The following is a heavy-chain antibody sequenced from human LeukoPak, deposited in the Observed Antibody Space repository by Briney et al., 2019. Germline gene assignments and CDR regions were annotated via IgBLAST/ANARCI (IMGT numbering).Heavy chain of an antibody. Sequence: ASVKVSCKASGGTLSSYAISWVRQAPGQGLEWMGGIIPIFGTANYAQKFQGRVTITADKSTSTAYMELSSLRSEDTAVYYCAREGSGSYYSYWGQGTLVTVSS. D-gene: IGHD3-10*01. CDR2: IIPIFGTA. CDR3: AREGSGSYYSY. V-gene: IGHV1-69*06. CDR1: GGTLSSYA. J-gene: IGHJ4*02.